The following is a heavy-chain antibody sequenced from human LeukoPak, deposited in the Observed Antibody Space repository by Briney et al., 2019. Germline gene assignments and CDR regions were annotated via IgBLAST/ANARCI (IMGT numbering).Heavy chain of an antibody. D-gene: IGHD1-14*01. CDR3: ARIPGAEASWADAMDV. V-gene: IGHV3-30*04. CDR2: LSYDGSSD. Sequence: GGSLRLSCVASGFTFSRHAMHWVRQAPGEGLEWVAVLSYDGSSDYYTASVKGRFTISRDNSKNTLYLQMNSLRDEDAAVYYCARIPGAEASWADAMDVWGQGTTVTVSS. CDR1: GFTFSRHA. J-gene: IGHJ6*02.